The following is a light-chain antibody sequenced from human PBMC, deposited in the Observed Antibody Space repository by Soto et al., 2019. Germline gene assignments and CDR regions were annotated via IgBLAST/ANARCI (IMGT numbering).Light chain of an antibody. V-gene: IGLV2-23*02. Sequence: QSALAQPASVSGSPEQSITISCTGTSSDVGTYNLVSWYQQHPGKAPKLIIYEVTERPSGISNRFSGSKFGNTASLTISGLLPEDEADYYCCSYGGSSTFPYVFGTGTRAPS. CDR2: EVT. J-gene: IGLJ1*01. CDR1: SSDVGTYNL. CDR3: CSYGGSSTFPYV.